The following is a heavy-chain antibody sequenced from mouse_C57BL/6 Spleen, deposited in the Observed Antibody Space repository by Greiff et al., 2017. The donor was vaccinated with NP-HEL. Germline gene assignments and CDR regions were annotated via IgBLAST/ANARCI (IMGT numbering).Heavy chain of an antibody. V-gene: IGHV1-80*01. D-gene: IGHD1-1*01. CDR2: IYPGDGDT. CDR3: ARKGYYGSSSPFYY. CDR1: GYAFSSSW. J-gene: IGHJ2*01. Sequence: QVQLQQSGPELVKPGASVKISCKASGYAFSSSWMNWVKQRPGKGLEWIGQIYPGDGDTNYNGKFKGKATLTADKSSSTAYMQLSSLTSEDSAVYFCARKGYYGSSSPFYYWGQGTTLTVSS.